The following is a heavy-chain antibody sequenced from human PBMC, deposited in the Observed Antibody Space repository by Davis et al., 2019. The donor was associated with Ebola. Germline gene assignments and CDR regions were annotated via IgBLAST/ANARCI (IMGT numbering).Heavy chain of an antibody. CDR3: ARGFLEDKSAYRPFDW. V-gene: IGHV3-7*01. CDR1: GFTFSNYW. Sequence: PGGSLRLSCVTSGFTFSNYWMNWVRQVPGKGLEWVANINYDESEANYVDSVKGRFTISRDNAKKSLYLQMNALRAEDTALYYCARGFLEDKSAYRPFDWWGQGTLVTVSP. D-gene: IGHD3-3*01. CDR2: INYDESEA. J-gene: IGHJ4*02.